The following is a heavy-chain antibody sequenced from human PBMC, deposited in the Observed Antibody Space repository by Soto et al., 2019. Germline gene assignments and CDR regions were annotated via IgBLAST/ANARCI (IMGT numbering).Heavy chain of an antibody. CDR3: ARLPFPWGWFDP. V-gene: IGHV3-11*01. J-gene: IGHJ5*02. D-gene: IGHD3-16*01. CDR2: ISGSGRTI. Sequence: QVALVESGGGLVKPGGSLRLSCAASGIVFSDYMSWVRQAPGKGLEWLSYISGSGRTIYSADSVKGRFTISRDNATNSLYLQMNNVRTEDTAVYYCARLPFPWGWFDPWGQGPLVTVSS. CDR1: GIVFSDY.